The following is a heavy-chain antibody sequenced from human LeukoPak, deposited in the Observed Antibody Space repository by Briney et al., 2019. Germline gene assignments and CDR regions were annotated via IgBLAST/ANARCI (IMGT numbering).Heavy chain of an antibody. J-gene: IGHJ4*02. CDR1: GYTFTGYY. Sequence: ASVKVSCKASGYTFTGYYMHWVRQAPGQGLEWMGWINPNSGGTNYAQKFQGRVTMTRDTSISTAYMELSRLRSDDTAVYYCARGRGEADLVVPAALPDYWGQGTLVTVSS. CDR3: ARGRGEADLVVPAALPDY. V-gene: IGHV1-2*02. D-gene: IGHD2-2*01. CDR2: INPNSGGT.